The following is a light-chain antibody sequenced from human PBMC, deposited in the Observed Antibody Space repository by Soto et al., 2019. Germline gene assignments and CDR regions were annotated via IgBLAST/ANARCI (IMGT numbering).Light chain of an antibody. V-gene: IGLV1-40*01. J-gene: IGLJ1*01. CDR2: GNS. Sequence: QSVLTQPPSVSGAPGQGVTISCTGSSSNIGAGYDVHWYQQLPGTAPKLLIYGNSNRPSGVPDRFSGSKSGTSASLAITGLQAEDEADYYCQSYDSSLSVSYVFGTGTKVTVL. CDR1: SSNIGAGYD. CDR3: QSYDSSLSVSYV.